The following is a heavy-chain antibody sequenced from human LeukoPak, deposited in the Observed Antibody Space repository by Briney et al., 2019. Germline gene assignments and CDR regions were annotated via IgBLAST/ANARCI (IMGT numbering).Heavy chain of an antibody. CDR3: ARAGRMGEVDY. V-gene: IGHV4-59*01. J-gene: IGHJ4*02. D-gene: IGHD3-16*01. CDR1: GGSMSSYF. CDR2: IYYSGST. Sequence: SETLSLTCTVSGGSMSSYFWSWIRQPPGKALEWIGYIYYSGSTNYNPSLKSRVTISVDTSKNQFSLKLSPVTAADTAVYYCARAGRMGEVDYWGQGSLVTVSS.